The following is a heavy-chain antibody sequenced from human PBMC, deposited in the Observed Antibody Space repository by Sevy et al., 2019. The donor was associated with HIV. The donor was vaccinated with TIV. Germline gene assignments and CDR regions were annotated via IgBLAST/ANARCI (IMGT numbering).Heavy chain of an antibody. CDR1: GDSMIGND. Sequence: SETLSLTCTVSGDSMIGNDWSWIRQPPGKRLEWIGYIYYIGNTNYDPSLKSRVTISVDTSKNQFSLKLSSVTAADTAVYYCARGGEMATLFDYWGQGTLVTVSS. D-gene: IGHD3-16*01. V-gene: IGHV4-59*12. CDR3: ARGGEMATLFDY. CDR2: IYYIGNT. J-gene: IGHJ4*02.